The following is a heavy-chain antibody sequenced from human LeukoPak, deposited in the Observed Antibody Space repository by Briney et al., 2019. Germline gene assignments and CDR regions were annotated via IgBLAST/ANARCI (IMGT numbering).Heavy chain of an antibody. CDR1: GYSISNGYY. Sequence: PSETLSLTCTVSGYSISNGYYWSWIRQPPGKGLEWIGSLYHSGGTFYNPSFKSRVTISADTSKNQFSLKLTSVTAADTAVYYCARDQLVRALDIWGQGTMVTVSS. CDR3: ARDQLVRALDI. V-gene: IGHV4-38-2*02. CDR2: LYHSGGT. D-gene: IGHD6-6*01. J-gene: IGHJ3*02.